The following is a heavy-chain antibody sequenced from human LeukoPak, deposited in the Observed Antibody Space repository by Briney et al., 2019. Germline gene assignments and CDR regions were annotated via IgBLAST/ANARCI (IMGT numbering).Heavy chain of an antibody. D-gene: IGHD5-18*01. J-gene: IGHJ4*02. CDR1: GGTFSSYT. Sequence: ASVKVSCKASGGTFSSYTISWVRQAPGQGLEWMGRIIPILGIANYAQKFQGRVTITTDESTSTAYMELSSLRSEDTAVYYCAEGYSYGRYYFDYWGQGTLVTVSS. V-gene: IGHV1-69*02. CDR3: AEGYSYGRYYFDY. CDR2: IIPILGIA.